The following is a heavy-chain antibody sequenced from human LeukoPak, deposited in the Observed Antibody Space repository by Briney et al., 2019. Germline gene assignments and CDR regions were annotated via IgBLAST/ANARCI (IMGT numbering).Heavy chain of an antibody. J-gene: IGHJ6*03. V-gene: IGHV4-34*01. CDR3: ARDIEYSSSRYKDV. D-gene: IGHD6-6*01. CDR2: INHSGST. Sequence: SETLSLTCAVYGGSFSGYYWSWIRQPPGKGLEWIGEINHSGSTNYNPSLKSRVTISVDTSKNQFSLKLSSVTAADTAVYYCARDIEYSSSRYKDVWGKGTTVTVSS. CDR1: GGSFSGYY.